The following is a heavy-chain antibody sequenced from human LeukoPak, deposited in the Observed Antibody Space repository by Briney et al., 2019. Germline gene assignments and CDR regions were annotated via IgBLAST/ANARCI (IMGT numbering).Heavy chain of an antibody. Sequence: SETLSLTCTVSGGSISSYYWSWIRQPPEKGLEFIGYIYYSGNTNYNPSLKSRVTISVDTSKNQFSLKLSSVTAADTAVYYCARIDTSGYNGYSFDYWGQGTLVTVPS. D-gene: IGHD3-22*01. J-gene: IGHJ4*02. CDR1: GGSISSYY. V-gene: IGHV4-59*12. CDR3: ARIDTSGYNGYSFDY. CDR2: IYYSGNT.